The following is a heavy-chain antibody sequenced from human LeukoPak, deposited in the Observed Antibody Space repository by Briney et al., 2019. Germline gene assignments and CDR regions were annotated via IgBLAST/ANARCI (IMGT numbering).Heavy chain of an antibody. Sequence: SVKVSCKASGGTFSSYAISWVRQAPGQGLEWMGGIIPIFGTANYAQKFQGRVTITTDEYTSTAYMELSSLRSEDTAVYYCARGVTYYDSSGTLGYWGQGTLVTVSS. J-gene: IGHJ4*02. CDR1: GGTFSSYA. CDR3: ARGVTYYDSSGTLGY. CDR2: IIPIFGTA. D-gene: IGHD3-22*01. V-gene: IGHV1-69*05.